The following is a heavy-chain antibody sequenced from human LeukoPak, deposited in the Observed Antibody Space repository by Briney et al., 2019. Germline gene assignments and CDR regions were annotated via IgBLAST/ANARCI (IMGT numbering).Heavy chain of an antibody. CDR2: IYSGGVT. Sequence: GGSLRLSCEASGFTVTTNYMSWVRQAPGKGLEWVSVIYSGGVTYYADSVKGRFTISRDTSKNTLFLQMNSLRADDTAVYYCSRDYYASGSYSAMWSGGQGTLVTVSS. CDR1: GFTVTTNY. J-gene: IGHJ4*02. V-gene: IGHV3-66*01. CDR3: SRDYYASGSYSAMWS. D-gene: IGHD3-10*01.